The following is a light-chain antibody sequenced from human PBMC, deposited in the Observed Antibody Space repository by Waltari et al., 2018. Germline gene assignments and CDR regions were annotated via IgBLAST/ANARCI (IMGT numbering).Light chain of an antibody. CDR2: AAS. CDR3: HQAYSFPPT. V-gene: IGKV1-12*01. J-gene: IGKJ4*01. CDR1: RGISTW. Sequence: DIQMTQSPSSVSASVGDRVTITCRASRGISTWLAWYQQKPGKAPEVLIYAASSSPSGVPSRFIGDMSGTDFTLTITSLQPEDCATYYCHQAYSFPPTFGGGTRVEIK.